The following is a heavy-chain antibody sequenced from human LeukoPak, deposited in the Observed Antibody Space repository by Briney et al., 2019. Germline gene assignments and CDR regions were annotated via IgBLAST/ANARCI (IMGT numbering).Heavy chain of an antibody. J-gene: IGHJ4*02. Sequence: GGSLRLSCAASGFTFSNYAMSWVRQAPGKGLEWVSGISGSGGNTYYADSVKGRFTISRDNSKNTLYAQVNSLRAEDTALYYCARGYINSWYPFDYWGQGTLVTVSS. CDR3: ARGYINSWYPFDY. CDR2: ISGSGGNT. V-gene: IGHV3-23*01. D-gene: IGHD6-13*01. CDR1: GFTFSNYA.